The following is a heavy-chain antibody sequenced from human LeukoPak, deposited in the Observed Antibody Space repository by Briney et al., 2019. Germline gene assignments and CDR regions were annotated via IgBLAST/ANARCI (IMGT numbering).Heavy chain of an antibody. V-gene: IGHV2-5*02. CDR3: ALGSGRTFDY. D-gene: IGHD3-10*01. CDR2: IFWDDDK. J-gene: IGHJ4*02. CDR1: GLSLSTSGVG. Sequence: ESGPTLVKPTQTLXLTCTFSGLSLSTSGVGVGWIRQPPGEALEWLALIFWDDDKRYSSSLKSRLTITKDTSKNQVVLAMTNMDPVDTATYYCALGSGRTFDYWGQGTLVTVSS.